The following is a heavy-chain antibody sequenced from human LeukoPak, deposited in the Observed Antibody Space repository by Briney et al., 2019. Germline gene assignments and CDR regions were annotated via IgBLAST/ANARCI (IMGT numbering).Heavy chain of an antibody. D-gene: IGHD3-22*01. CDR1: GGSFSVYY. CDR2: IDHSGST. Sequence: SETLSLTCAVYGGSFSVYYWSWIRQPPGRGLEWIGEIDHSGSTNYNPSLKSRVTISVDTSKNQFSLKLSSVTAADTAVYYCARESGYYDSSGYCWFDPWGQGTLVTVSS. CDR3: ARESGYYDSSGYCWFDP. J-gene: IGHJ5*02. V-gene: IGHV4-34*01.